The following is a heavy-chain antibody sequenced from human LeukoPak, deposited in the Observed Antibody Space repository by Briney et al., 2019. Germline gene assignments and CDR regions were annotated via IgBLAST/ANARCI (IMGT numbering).Heavy chain of an antibody. CDR1: GDSITSYY. V-gene: IGHV4-59*08. Sequence: SETLSLTCTVSGDSITSYYWSWLRHPPGKGLQWLGQISYSGSTTYNPSLESRVTISVDTPNNQFSLRLSSVTASDTAIYYCARRSSSSGWYVDYWGQGTLVTVSS. CDR3: ARRSSSSGWYVDY. J-gene: IGHJ4*02. CDR2: ISYSGST. D-gene: IGHD6-19*01.